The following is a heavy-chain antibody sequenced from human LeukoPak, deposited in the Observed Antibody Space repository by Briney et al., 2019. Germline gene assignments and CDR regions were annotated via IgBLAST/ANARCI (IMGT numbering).Heavy chain of an antibody. CDR1: GYTFTSYA. CDR2: ISAYNGNT. J-gene: IGHJ6*02. D-gene: IGHD3-3*01. Sequence: ASVKVSCKASGYTFTSYAISWVRQAPGQGLEWMGWISAYNGNTNYAQKLQGRVTMTTDTSTSTAYMELRSLRSDDTAVYYCAREGAPNRRYYDFWSGYSSTKYGMDVWGQGTTVTVSS. CDR3: AREGAPNRRYYDFWSGYSSTKYGMDV. V-gene: IGHV1-18*01.